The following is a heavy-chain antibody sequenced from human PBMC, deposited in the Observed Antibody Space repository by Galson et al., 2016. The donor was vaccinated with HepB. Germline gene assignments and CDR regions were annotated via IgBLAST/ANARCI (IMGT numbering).Heavy chain of an antibody. J-gene: IGHJ4*02. CDR2: ISPSGGVA. CDR1: GFTFSSDV. D-gene: IGHD3-10*01. Sequence: SLRLSCAASGFTFSSDVMSWVRQAPGKGLEWVSDISPSGGVAYYADSVEGRFTTSRDNFRNTLYLEMDRLRIEDTALYYCVKVRGSGRPFYFQYWGQGTLVTVSS. V-gene: IGHV3-23*01. CDR3: VKVRGSGRPFYFQY.